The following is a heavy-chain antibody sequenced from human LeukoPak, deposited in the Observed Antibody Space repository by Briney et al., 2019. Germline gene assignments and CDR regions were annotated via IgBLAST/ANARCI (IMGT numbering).Heavy chain of an antibody. CDR3: ARRVGDGYNSWYFDY. V-gene: IGHV5-51*01. CDR2: IYPGDSDT. D-gene: IGHD5-24*01. Sequence: GESLKISCKGSGYSFTSYWIGWVRQVPGKGLEWMGIIYPGDSDTRYSPSFQGQVTISADKSISTAYLQWSSLKASDTAMYYCARRVGDGYNSWYFDYWGQGTLVTVSS. J-gene: IGHJ4*02. CDR1: GYSFTSYW.